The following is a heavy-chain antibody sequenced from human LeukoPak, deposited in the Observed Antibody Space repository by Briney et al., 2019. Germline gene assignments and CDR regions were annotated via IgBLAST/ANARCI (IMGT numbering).Heavy chain of an antibody. CDR1: GGSFSGYY. J-gene: IGHJ4*02. D-gene: IGHD5-18*01. Sequence: SETLSLTCAVYGGSFSGYYWSWIRQPPGKELEWMGEINHSGSTDYNASLKSRVTITVEASKNHFSLKLSSVTAADTAVYYCARGKILDYWGQGTLVTVSS. CDR2: INHSGST. CDR3: ARGKILDY. V-gene: IGHV4-34*01.